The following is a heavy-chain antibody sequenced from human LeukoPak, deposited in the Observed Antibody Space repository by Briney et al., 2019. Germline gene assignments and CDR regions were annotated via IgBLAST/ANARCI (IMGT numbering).Heavy chain of an antibody. CDR3: ARARGNTYGYFEY. V-gene: IGHV3-74*01. D-gene: IGHD5-18*01. Sequence: GGSLRLSCAASGLILSGYWMHWVRQAPGKGLVWVSRINGDASSTSYADSVKGRFTISRDNAKSTLYLQMNSLRVKDTAVYYCARARGNTYGYFEYWGQGTLVTVSS. CDR2: INGDASST. J-gene: IGHJ4*02. CDR1: GLILSGYW.